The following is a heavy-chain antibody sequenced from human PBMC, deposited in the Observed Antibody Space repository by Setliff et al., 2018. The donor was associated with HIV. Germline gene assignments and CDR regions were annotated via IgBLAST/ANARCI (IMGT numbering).Heavy chain of an antibody. J-gene: IGHJ5*02. Sequence: SETLSLTCAVYGGSFSGFYWTWIRQPPGKGLEWIGEIKHGGSANYNPSLKSRVTISVDGSTNQFSLKLCSVTAADAAVYYCARGAYCGGASCSLTRFDPWGQGTLVTVSS. D-gene: IGHD2-15*01. CDR2: IKHGGSA. CDR3: ARGAYCGGASCSLTRFDP. V-gene: IGHV4-34*01. CDR1: GGSFSGFY.